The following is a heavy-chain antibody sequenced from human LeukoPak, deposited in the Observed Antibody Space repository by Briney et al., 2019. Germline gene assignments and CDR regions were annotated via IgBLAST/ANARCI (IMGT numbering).Heavy chain of an antibody. V-gene: IGHV3-21*01. D-gene: IGHD3-22*01. CDR1: GFTFSSYS. J-gene: IGHJ6*02. CDR3: ASPGVYDSSGYSYYYYGMDV. Sequence: GGSLRLSCAASGFTFSSYSMNWVRQAPGKGLEWVSSISSSSSYIYYADSVKGRFTISRDNAKNSLYLQMNSLRAEDTAVYYCASPGVYDSSGYSYYYYGMDVWGQGTTVTVSS. CDR2: ISSSSSYI.